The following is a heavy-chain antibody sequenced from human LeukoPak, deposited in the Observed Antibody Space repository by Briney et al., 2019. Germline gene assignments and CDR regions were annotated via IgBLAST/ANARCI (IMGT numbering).Heavy chain of an antibody. CDR2: INPNSGDT. CDR1: GYIFTGYY. J-gene: IGHJ3*02. V-gene: IGHV1-2*02. CDR3: ARDQPRTRNAFDI. Sequence: ASVKVSCKASGYIFTGYYMHWVRQAPGQGLEWMGWINPNSGDTNYAQKFQGRVTMTRDTSISTAYMELSRLRSDDTAVYYCARDQPRTRNAFDIWGQGTMVTVSS. D-gene: IGHD2-2*01.